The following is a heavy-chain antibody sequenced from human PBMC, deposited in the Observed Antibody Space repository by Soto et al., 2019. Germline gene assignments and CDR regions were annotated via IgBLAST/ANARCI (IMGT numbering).Heavy chain of an antibody. CDR2: ISSDGNNK. J-gene: IGHJ5*02. V-gene: IGHV3-30*18. CDR3: AKDLLPNTVTTCGS. CDR1: GFTFDSHG. Sequence: QVQLVESGGGAVQPGRSLRLSCAASGFTFDSHGMHWVRQAPGKGLEWVAVISSDGNNKYYADSVKGRFTISRYNFNNILYLQMSSLRAEDTAVYYCAKDLLPNTVTTCGSWGQGTLVTVSS. D-gene: IGHD4-17*01.